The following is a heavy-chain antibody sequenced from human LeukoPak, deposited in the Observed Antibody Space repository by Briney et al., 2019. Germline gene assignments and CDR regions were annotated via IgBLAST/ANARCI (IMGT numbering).Heavy chain of an antibody. CDR2: VYYSEST. D-gene: IGHD6-19*01. CDR3: ARRRYSSGQIDC. J-gene: IGHJ4*02. Sequence: SETLSLTCTVSGASISSYYWSWIRQPPGKWLEWIGYVYYSESTNYNPSLKSRVTISIDTSKNQFSLKLSSVTAADTAVYYCARRRYSSGQIDCWGQGTLVTVSS. V-gene: IGHV4-59*08. CDR1: GASISSYY.